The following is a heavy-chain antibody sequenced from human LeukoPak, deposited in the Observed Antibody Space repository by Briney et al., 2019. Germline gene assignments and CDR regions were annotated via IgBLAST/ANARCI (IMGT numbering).Heavy chain of an antibody. V-gene: IGHV4-39*01. CDR3: ASLPTMVVVVITQDAFDI. CDR1: GGSISSSSYY. Sequence: SETLSLTCTVSGGSISSSSYYWGWIRQRPGKGLEWIGSIYYSGSTYYNPSLKSRVTISVDTSKNQFSLKLSSVTAADTAVYYCASLPTMVVVVITQDAFDIWGQGTMVTVSS. D-gene: IGHD3-22*01. CDR2: IYYSGST. J-gene: IGHJ3*02.